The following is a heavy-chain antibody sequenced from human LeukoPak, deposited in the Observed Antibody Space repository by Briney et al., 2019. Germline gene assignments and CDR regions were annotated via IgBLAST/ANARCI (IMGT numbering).Heavy chain of an antibody. CDR2: INGDGSST. Sequence: GGSLRLSCAASTFTFSNYWMHWVRQAPGKGLVWVSRINGDGSSTRYADSVKGRFTISRDNAKNSLYLQMNSLRSEDTAVYYCAAGQLFDYWGQGTLVTVSS. D-gene: IGHD6-13*01. CDR3: AAGQLFDY. J-gene: IGHJ4*02. CDR1: TFTFSNYW. V-gene: IGHV3-74*01.